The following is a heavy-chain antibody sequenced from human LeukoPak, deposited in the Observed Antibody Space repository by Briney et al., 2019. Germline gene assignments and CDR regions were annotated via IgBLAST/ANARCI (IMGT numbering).Heavy chain of an antibody. V-gene: IGHV3-66*01. CDR2: IYSGGST. J-gene: IGHJ3*02. CDR3: ARDPHYYPKHAFDI. CDR1: GFTFSSYW. Sequence: GGSLRLSCAASGFTFSSYWMSWVRQAPGKGLEWGSVIYSGGSTYYADSVKGRFTISRDNSKNTLYLQMNSLRAEDTAVYYCARDPHYYPKHAFDIWGQGTMVTVSS. D-gene: IGHD3-10*01.